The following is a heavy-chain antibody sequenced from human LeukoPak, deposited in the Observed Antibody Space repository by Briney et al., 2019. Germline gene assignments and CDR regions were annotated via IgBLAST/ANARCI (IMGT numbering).Heavy chain of an antibody. J-gene: IGHJ4*02. Sequence: SETLSLTCTVSGVSVSSGSYYWSWIRQPPGKGLEWIGYIYYSGNTNYNPSLKSRVTISVDTSKNQFSLKLNSVTAADTAVYYCARHSYGKSLDCWGQGTLVTVS. D-gene: IGHD5-18*01. CDR2: IYYSGNT. V-gene: IGHV4-61*01. CDR3: ARHSYGKSLDC. CDR1: GVSVSSGSYY.